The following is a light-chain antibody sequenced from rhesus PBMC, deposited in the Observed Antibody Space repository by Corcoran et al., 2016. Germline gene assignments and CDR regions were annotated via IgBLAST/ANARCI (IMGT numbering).Light chain of an antibody. J-gene: IGKJ3*01. CDR3: QHGYGTLFT. Sequence: DIQMTQSPSSLSASVGDRVTITCRASENVNNYLNWYQQKTGKAPKILIYKTSTLQSGAPSRFSGSGSETDYTFTISSLQPEDVATYYCQHGYGTLFTFGPGTKLDIK. CDR2: KTS. CDR1: ENVNNY. V-gene: IGKV1-74*01.